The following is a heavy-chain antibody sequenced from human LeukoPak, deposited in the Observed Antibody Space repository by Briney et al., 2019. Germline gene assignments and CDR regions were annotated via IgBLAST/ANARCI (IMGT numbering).Heavy chain of an antibody. D-gene: IGHD2/OR15-2a*01. J-gene: IGHJ4*02. CDR3: ARYFNVYFDY. CDR1: GXSVSTGSYY. V-gene: IGHV4-61*03. CDR2: IYYSGST. Sequence: SETLSLTCTVSGXSVSTGSYYWSWIRQPPGKGLEWIGYIYYSGSTNYNPSLKSRVTISVDTSTKHFSLKLSSVTAADTAVYYCARYFNVYFDYWGQGTLVTVSS.